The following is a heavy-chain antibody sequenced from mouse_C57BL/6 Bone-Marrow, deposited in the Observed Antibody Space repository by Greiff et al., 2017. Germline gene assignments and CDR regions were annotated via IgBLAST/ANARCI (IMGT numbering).Heavy chain of an antibody. CDR2: IRLKSDNYAT. CDR3: TALWGAY. Sequence: EVKLMESGGGLVQPGGSMKLSCVASGFTFSNYWMNWVRQSPEKGLEWVAQIRLKSDNYATHYAESVKGRFNISRDDSKSSVYLQMNNLRAEDTGIYYCTALWGAYWGQGTLVTVSA. CDR1: GFTFSNYW. D-gene: IGHD1-1*02. V-gene: IGHV6-3*01. J-gene: IGHJ3*01.